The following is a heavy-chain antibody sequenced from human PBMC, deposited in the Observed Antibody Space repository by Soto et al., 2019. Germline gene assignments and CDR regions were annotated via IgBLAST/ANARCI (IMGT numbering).Heavy chain of an antibody. CDR1: GFTFSSYS. V-gene: IGHV3-21*01. J-gene: IGHJ4*02. D-gene: IGHD3-22*01. CDR3: ARDTTTDSSGYYYSPNNFDY. CDR2: ISSSSSYI. Sequence: VGSLRLSCAASGFTFSSYSMNWVRQAPGKGLEWVSSISSSSSYIYYADSVKGRFTISRDNAKNSLYLQMNSLRDEDTAVYYCARDTTTDSSGYYYSPNNFDYWGQGTLVTVSS.